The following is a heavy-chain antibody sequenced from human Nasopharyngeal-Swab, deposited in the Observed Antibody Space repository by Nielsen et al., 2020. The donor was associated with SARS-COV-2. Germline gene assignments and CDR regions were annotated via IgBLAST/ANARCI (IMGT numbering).Heavy chain of an antibody. V-gene: IGHV3-30*18. J-gene: IGHJ3*02. CDR2: ISYDGSNK. D-gene: IGHD1-26*01. Sequence: LSLTCAASGFTFSSYGMHWVRQAPGKGLEWVAVISYDGSNKYYADSVKGRFTISRDNSKNTLYLQMNSLRAEDTAVYYCAKEGEWELLKNAFDIWGQGTMVTVSS. CDR1: GFTFSSYG. CDR3: AKEGEWELLKNAFDI.